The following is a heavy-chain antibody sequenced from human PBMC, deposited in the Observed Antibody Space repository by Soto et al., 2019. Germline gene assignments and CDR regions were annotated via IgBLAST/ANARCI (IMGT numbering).Heavy chain of an antibody. J-gene: IGHJ6*02. D-gene: IGHD3-10*01. V-gene: IGHV1-3*01. Sequence: QVYLVQSGAEVKEPGASVNVSCKASGYTFTTYPMHWVRQAPGQRLEWMGWISAGNDNTEYSQKFQGRVTITRDTSARLGHMGLSSLRSEDTAVYYCARGVMVRGLNYYAMDVWGQGATVTVSS. CDR2: ISAGNDNT. CDR1: GYTFTTYP. CDR3: ARGVMVRGLNYYAMDV.